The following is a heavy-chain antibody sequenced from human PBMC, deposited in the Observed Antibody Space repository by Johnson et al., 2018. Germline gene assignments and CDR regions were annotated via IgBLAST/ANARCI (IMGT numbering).Heavy chain of an antibody. J-gene: IGHJ6*02. CDR1: EFTFNNYA. V-gene: IGHV3-23*04. Sequence: VQLVESGGGLVQPGGSLRLSCAASEFTFNNYAMNWVRQAPGKGLEWVSSISDDGGRTYYADSVKGRFTISRDNSKNMVYLQMHTLRAEDTAVYYCARPRVRGPYYYYAMDVWGQGTTVTVSS. CDR2: ISDDGGRT. CDR3: ARPRVRGPYYYYAMDV. D-gene: IGHD3-3*01.